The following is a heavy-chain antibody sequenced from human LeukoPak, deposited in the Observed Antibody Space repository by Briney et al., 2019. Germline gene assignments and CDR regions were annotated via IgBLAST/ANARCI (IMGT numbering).Heavy chain of an antibody. CDR2: IIPLFGTT. CDR1: GGTFSYTA. J-gene: IGHJ5*02. V-gene: IGHV1-69*05. D-gene: IGHD3-3*01. CDR3: ARAAYNDFWSEYNYFGP. Sequence: SVKVSCKASGGTFSYTAISWVRQAPGQGLEWMGGIIPLFGTTNYAQKFQGRVTIIKNDSTTTAYMELSSLRSDDTAMYYCARAAYNDFWSEYNYFGPWGQGSLVTVSS.